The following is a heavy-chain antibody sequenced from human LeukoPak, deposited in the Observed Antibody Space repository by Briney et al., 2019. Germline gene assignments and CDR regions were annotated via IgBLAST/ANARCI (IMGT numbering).Heavy chain of an antibody. Sequence: GGSLRLSCAASGFTFSSYWMTWIRQAPGKGLEWVANIKQDGSEKYYVDSVKGRFTISRNNAKNSLYLQMNSLRAEDTAVYYCARDTGGGYSCYDCWGQGTLVTVSS. D-gene: IGHD5-18*01. V-gene: IGHV3-7*01. J-gene: IGHJ4*02. CDR2: IKQDGSEK. CDR1: GFTFSSYW. CDR3: ARDTGGGYSCYDC.